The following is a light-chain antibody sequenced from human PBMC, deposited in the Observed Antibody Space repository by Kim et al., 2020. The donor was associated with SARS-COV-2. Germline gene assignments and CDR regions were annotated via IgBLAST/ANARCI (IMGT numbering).Light chain of an antibody. V-gene: IGLV1-51*01. Sequence: GQKVPNSCSGSSSNIGNNYVSWYQQLPGTAPKLLIYDNNKRPSGIPDRFSGSKSGTSATLGITGLQTGDEADYYCGTWDSSLSAVVFGGGTQLTVL. CDR3: GTWDSSLSAVV. J-gene: IGLJ2*01. CDR2: DNN. CDR1: SSNIGNNY.